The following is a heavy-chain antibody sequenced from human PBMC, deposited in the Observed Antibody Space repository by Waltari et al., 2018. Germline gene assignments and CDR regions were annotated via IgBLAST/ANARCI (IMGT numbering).Heavy chain of an antibody. CDR1: GYTFTSYD. CDR3: ARDDCSSTSCYNYYYYYYGMDV. J-gene: IGHJ6*02. CDR2: MNPNSGNT. V-gene: IGHV1-8*01. Sequence: QVQLVQSGAEVKKPGASVKVSCKASGYTFTSYDINWVRQATGQGLEWMGWMNPNSGNTGYAQKFQGRVTMTRNTSRSTAYMELSSLRSEDTAVYYCARDDCSSTSCYNYYYYYYGMDVWGQGTTVTVSS. D-gene: IGHD2-2*02.